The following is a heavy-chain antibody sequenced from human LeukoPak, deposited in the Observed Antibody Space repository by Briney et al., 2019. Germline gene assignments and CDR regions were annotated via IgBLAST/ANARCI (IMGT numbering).Heavy chain of an antibody. J-gene: IGHJ5*02. Sequence: KASQTLSLTCAISGDSVSSNSVIWNWIRQSSSRGLEWLGRTYYRSTWYNDYAVSVRGRITVNPDTSKNQFSLHLNSVTPEDTAVYYCARRLTQYDCFDPWGQGILVTVSS. CDR2: TYYRSTWYN. D-gene: IGHD2-2*01. CDR1: GDSVSSNSVI. CDR3: ARRLTQYDCFDP. V-gene: IGHV6-1*01.